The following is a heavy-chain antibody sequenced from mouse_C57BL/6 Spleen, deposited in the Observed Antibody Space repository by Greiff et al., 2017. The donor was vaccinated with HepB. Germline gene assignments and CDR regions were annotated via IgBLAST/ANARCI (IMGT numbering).Heavy chain of an antibody. J-gene: IGHJ2*01. CDR2: IDPENGDT. V-gene: IGHV14-4*01. CDR3: TRDYGNFFDY. Sequence: DVKLVESGAELVRPGASVKLSCTASGFNIKDDYMHWVKQRPEQGLEWIGWIDPENGDTEYASKFQGKATITADTSSNTAYLQLSSLTSEDTAVYYCTRDYGNFFDYWGQGTTLTVSS. D-gene: IGHD2-1*01. CDR1: GFNIKDDY.